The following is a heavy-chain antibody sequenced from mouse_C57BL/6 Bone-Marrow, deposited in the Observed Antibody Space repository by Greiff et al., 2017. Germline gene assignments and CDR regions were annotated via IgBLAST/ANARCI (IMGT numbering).Heavy chain of an antibody. CDR1: GYTFTDYE. J-gene: IGHJ2*01. V-gene: IGHV1-15*01. Sequence: QVQLQQSGAELVRPGASVTLSCKASGYTFTDYEMHWVKQTPVHGLEWIGAIDPETGGTAYNQKFKGKAILTADKSSSTAYMELRSLTSEDSAVYYCTRKRLRLTGDYWGQGTTLTVSS. D-gene: IGHD2-2*01. CDR2: IDPETGGT. CDR3: TRKRLRLTGDY.